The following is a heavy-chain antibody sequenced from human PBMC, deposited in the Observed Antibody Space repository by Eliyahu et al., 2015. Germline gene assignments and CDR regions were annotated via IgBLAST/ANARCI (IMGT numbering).Heavy chain of an antibody. CDR3: ARGAGVSIWFDP. CDR1: GGSFSGYY. D-gene: IGHD2-8*01. V-gene: IGHV4-34*01. Sequence: QVQLQQWGAGLLKPSETLSLTCAVYGGSFSGYYWSWIRQPPGKGLEWIGEINHSGSTNYNPSLKSRVTISVDTSKNQFSLKLSSVTAADTAVYYCARGAGVSIWFDPWGQGTLVTVSS. CDR2: INHSGST. J-gene: IGHJ5*02.